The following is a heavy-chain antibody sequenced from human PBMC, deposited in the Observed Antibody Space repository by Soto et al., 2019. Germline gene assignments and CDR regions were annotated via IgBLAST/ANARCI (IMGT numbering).Heavy chain of an antibody. CDR3: ARDDYSSGWSSY. CDR2: ISYDGSNK. D-gene: IGHD6-19*01. Sequence: QVQLVESGGGVVQPGRSLRLSCAASGFTFSSYAMHWVRQAPGKGLEWVAVISYDGSNKYYADSVKGRFTISRDNSKNTLYLQMNSLRAEDTAVYYCARDDYSSGWSSYWGQGTLVTVSS. V-gene: IGHV3-30-3*01. J-gene: IGHJ4*02. CDR1: GFTFSSYA.